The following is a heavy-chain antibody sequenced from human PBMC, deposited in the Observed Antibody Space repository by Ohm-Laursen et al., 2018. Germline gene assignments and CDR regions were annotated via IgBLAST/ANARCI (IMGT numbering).Heavy chain of an antibody. V-gene: IGHV4-59*08. Sequence: SDTLSLTCTVSGDSISGYYWSWVRQPPGKGLEWIGYIFYSGNTNYNPSLKSRVTISVDTSKNQFSLKLGSVTAADTAVYYCARHGRGSSVWSDYWGQGTLVTVSS. CDR1: GDSISGYY. CDR3: ARHGRGSSVWSDY. D-gene: IGHD6-19*01. J-gene: IGHJ4*02. CDR2: IFYSGNT.